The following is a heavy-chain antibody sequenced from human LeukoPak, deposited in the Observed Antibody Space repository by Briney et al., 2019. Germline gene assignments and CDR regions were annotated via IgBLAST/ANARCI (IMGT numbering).Heavy chain of an antibody. CDR3: AKATDVPAAGFDY. V-gene: IGHV3-23*01. CDR1: GFTFSSYA. CDR2: ISGSGGST. Sequence: GGSLRLSCAASGFTFSSYAMSWVRQAPGKGLEWVSAISGSGGSTNYADSVKGRFTVSRDNSKNTLYLQMNSLRAEDTAVYYCAKATDVPAAGFDYWGQGTLVTVSS. D-gene: IGHD6-13*01. J-gene: IGHJ4*02.